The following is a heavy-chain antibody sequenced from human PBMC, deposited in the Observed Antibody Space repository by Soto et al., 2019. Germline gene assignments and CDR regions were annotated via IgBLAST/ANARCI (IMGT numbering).Heavy chain of an antibody. CDR2: VNHSGTT. CDR3: ARGIGYCSSINCYSSRRLRFDS. Sequence: QVQLQQWGAGLLKPSETLSLTCAVYGGSFSGYYWTWIRQPPEKGLEWIGEVNHSGTTYYNPSLKTRVTISVHTPKNQFSLKMSSETAAGTAVYYCARGIGYCSSINCYSSRRLRFDSWGQGTLVTVSS. V-gene: IGHV4-34*01. J-gene: IGHJ4*02. CDR1: GGSFSGYY. D-gene: IGHD2-2*01.